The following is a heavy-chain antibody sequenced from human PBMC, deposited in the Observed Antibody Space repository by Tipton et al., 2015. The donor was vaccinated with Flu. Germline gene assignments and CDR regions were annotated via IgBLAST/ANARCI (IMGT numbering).Heavy chain of an antibody. CDR1: GDSIGSDFY. CDR2: IHRTGNT. CDR3: AAADLAGNFDY. V-gene: IGHV4-38-2*01. J-gene: IGHJ4*02. Sequence: TLSLTCSVSGDSIGSDFYWGWIRQPPGQGLEWIGNIHRTGNTNYNPSLESRVTISVDKSKNQFSLKLTSVTAADTAVYHCAAADLAGNFDYWGQGILVTVSS. D-gene: IGHD1-14*01.